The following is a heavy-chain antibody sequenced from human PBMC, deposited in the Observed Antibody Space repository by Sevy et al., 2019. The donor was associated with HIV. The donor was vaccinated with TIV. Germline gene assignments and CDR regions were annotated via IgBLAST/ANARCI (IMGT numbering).Heavy chain of an antibody. CDR3: ARGRGTTRDWFDP. Sequence: ASVKVSCKASGGTFSSYAISWVRQAPGQGLEWMGGIIPIFGTANYAQKFQGRVTITADESTSTAYMVLSSLRSEDTAVYYCARGRGTTRDWFDPWGQGTLVTVSS. D-gene: IGHD3-10*01. J-gene: IGHJ5*02. V-gene: IGHV1-69*13. CDR2: IIPIFGTA. CDR1: GGTFSSYA.